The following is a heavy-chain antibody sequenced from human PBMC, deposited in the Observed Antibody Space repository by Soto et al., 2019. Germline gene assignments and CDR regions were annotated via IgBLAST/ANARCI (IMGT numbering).Heavy chain of an antibody. CDR1: GYTFATSG. J-gene: IGHJ4*02. CDR3: ARAGHYYDSSGYAN. V-gene: IGHV1-18*01. Sequence: QVKLVQSGTEVKKPGASMKVSCKASGYTFATSGISWGRQAPGQGLEWMGWISAYNGNTNYEQKLQDRVTMTTDTSTSTAYLELRSLRSDDTSVYYCARAGHYYDSSGYANWGQGTLVTVSS. D-gene: IGHD3-22*01. CDR2: ISAYNGNT.